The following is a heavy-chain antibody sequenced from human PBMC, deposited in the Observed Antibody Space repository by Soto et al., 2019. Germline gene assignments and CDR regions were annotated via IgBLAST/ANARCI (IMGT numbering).Heavy chain of an antibody. D-gene: IGHD4-17*01. CDR1: GFTFSTYW. CDR2: INSDGSSI. Sequence: GGSLRLSCAASGFTFSTYWMHWVRQAPGKGLVWVSLINSDGSSIRYAGSVRGRFTISRDNAKNTLYLQMNSLRAEDTAVYYCARGGTTVVTDDAFDIWGQGTMVTVSS. CDR3: ARGGTTVVTDDAFDI. J-gene: IGHJ3*02. V-gene: IGHV3-74*01.